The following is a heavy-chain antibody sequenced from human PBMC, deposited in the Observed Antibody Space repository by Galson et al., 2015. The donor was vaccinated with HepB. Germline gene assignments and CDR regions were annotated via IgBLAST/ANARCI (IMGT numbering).Heavy chain of an antibody. CDR1: GFTVNDNY. CDR3: ARDFHYGSMNYYLDY. CDR2: IYGGGTT. J-gene: IGHJ4*02. Sequence: SLRLSCAASGFTVNDNYMSWVRQAPGKGLEWVSVIYGGGTTYYADSVNGRFTISRDKSKNTLYLQMNSLRAEDTAVYYCARDFHYGSMNYYLDYWGRGTLVTVSS. V-gene: IGHV3-53*01. D-gene: IGHD3-10*01.